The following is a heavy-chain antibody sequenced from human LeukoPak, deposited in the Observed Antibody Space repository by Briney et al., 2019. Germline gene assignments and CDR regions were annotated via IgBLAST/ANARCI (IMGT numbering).Heavy chain of an antibody. CDR2: ITGSGGNT. CDR1: GFTFSNYA. J-gene: IGHJ4*02. Sequence: GASLRLSCAASGFTFSNYAMSWVRQAPGKGLEWVSAITGSGGNTYYADSVKGRFTISRDNSKNTVFLQMNSLRAEDTAAYYCAKWGDYDVLTGYYVSDYWGRGTLVTVSS. V-gene: IGHV3-23*01. CDR3: AKWGDYDVLTGYYVSDY. D-gene: IGHD3-9*01.